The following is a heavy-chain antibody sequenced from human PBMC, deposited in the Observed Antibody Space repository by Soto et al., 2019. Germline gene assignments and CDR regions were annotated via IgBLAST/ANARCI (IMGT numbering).Heavy chain of an antibody. CDR2: IYYSGST. CDR1: GGSISSYY. J-gene: IGHJ6*02. D-gene: IGHD2-15*01. CDR3: ARRACSGGSCYSLGDYYYGMDV. Sequence: SETLSLTCTVSGGSISSYYWSWIRQPPGKVLEWIGYIYYSGSTNYNPSLKSRVTISVDTSKNQFSLKLRSVTAADTAVYYCARRACSGGSCYSLGDYYYGMDVWGQGTTVTVSS. V-gene: IGHV4-59*01.